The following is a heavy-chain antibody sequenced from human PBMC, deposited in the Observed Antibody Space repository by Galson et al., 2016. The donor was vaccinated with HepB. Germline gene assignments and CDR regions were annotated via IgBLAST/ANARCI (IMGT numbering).Heavy chain of an antibody. Sequence: SLRLSCAASGFSFSSYAMSWVRQAPGKGLEWVSGIGGSAGSTYYADSVRGRFTISRDNSENMLYLEMNSLRADDRAVYYCAKRMSYSFAYWGQGTLVTVSS. CDR2: IGGSAGST. J-gene: IGHJ4*02. CDR1: GFSFSSYA. D-gene: IGHD6-13*01. V-gene: IGHV3-23*01. CDR3: AKRMSYSFAY.